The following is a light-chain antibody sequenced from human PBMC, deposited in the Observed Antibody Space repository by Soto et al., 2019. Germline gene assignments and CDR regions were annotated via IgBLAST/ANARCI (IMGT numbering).Light chain of an antibody. J-gene: IGLJ1*01. CDR1: SSDVGAYNY. Sequence: QSALTQPASVSGSPGQSITISCTGTSSDVGAYNYVSWYQQHPGKAPKLMIYEVNYRPSGVSNRFSGSKSGITASLTIPGLQAEDEAHYYCSSYASTSTAVFGSGTKVTVL. CDR2: EVN. CDR3: SSYASTSTAV. V-gene: IGLV2-14*01.